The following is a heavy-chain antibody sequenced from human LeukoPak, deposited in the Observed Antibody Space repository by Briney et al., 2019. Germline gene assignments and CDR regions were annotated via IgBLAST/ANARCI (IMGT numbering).Heavy chain of an antibody. Sequence: SQTLSLTCAIPGDSVSSNSAAWNWLRQSPSRGLEWLGRTYYRSKWYNDYAVSVKSRITINPDTSKNQFSLQLNSVTPEDTAVYYCARESSIAARMGFDYWGQGTLVTVSS. V-gene: IGHV6-1*01. J-gene: IGHJ4*02. D-gene: IGHD6-6*01. CDR2: TYYRSKWYN. CDR1: GDSVSSNSAA. CDR3: ARESSIAARMGFDY.